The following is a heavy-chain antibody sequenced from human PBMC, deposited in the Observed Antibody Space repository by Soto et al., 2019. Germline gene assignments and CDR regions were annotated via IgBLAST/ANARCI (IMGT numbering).Heavy chain of an antibody. V-gene: IGHV3-64D*08. J-gene: IGHJ6*02. CDR3: VKDLRAAAYYYGMDV. CDR1: GFTFSSYA. CDR2: ISSNGGST. Sequence: GGSLRLSCSASGFTFSSYAMHWVRQAPGKGLEYVSAISSNGGSTYYADSVKDRFTISRDNSKNTLYLQMSRLRAEDTAVYYCVKDLRAAAYYYGMDVWGQGTTVTVSS. D-gene: IGHD6-13*01.